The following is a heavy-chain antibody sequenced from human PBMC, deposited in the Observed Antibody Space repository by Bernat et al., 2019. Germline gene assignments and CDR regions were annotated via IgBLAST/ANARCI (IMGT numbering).Heavy chain of an antibody. CDR1: GFTFSSYS. CDR3: ARDKVGSYYDSSGFVDY. CDR2: ISSSSSYI. Sequence: EVQLVESGGGLVKPGGSLRLSCAASGFTFSSYSMNWVRQAQGKGLEWVSSISSSSSYISYADSVKGRFTISRDNAKNSLYLQMNSLRAEDTAVYYCARDKVGSYYDSSGFVDYWGQGTLVTVSS. J-gene: IGHJ4*02. V-gene: IGHV3-21*01. D-gene: IGHD3-22*01.